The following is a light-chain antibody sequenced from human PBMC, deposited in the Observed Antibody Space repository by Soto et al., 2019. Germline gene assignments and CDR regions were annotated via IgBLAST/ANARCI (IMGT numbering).Light chain of an antibody. CDR2: DVD. J-gene: IGLJ2*01. CDR1: SSDVGNYHY. Sequence: QSALTQPASVSGSPGQSITISCTGTSSDVGNYHYVSWYQHHPGKAPKLMIYDVDNRPSGVSDRFSGSKSGNTASLTISGLQAEDEADYYCNSYTSSGTYVLFGGGTKLTV. CDR3: NSYTSSGTYVL. V-gene: IGLV2-14*03.